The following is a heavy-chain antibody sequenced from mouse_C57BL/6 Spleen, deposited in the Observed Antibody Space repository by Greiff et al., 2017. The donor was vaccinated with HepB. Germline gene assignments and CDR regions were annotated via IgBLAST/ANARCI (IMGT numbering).Heavy chain of an antibody. CDR2: IYPGSGST. V-gene: IGHV1-55*01. D-gene: IGHD2-5*01. J-gene: IGHJ1*03. CDR3: ARGSGYYSNYEGYCDV. Sequence: VQLQQSGAELVKPGASVKMSCKASGYTFTSYWITWVKQRPGQGLEWIGDIYPGSGSTNYNEKFKSKATLTVDTSSSTAYMQLSSLTSEDSAVYYCARGSGYYSNYEGYCDVWGTGTTVTVSS. CDR1: GYTFTSYW.